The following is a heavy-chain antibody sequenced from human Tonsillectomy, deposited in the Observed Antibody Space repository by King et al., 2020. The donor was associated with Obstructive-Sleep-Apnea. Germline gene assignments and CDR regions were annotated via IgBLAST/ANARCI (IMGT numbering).Heavy chain of an antibody. Sequence: VQLVESGGGVVQPGRSLRLSCAASGFTFSSYGMQWVRQAPAKGLEWVALISYDGSNKYYADSVKGRFTISRDNSKNTLYLQMNSLRAEDTAVYYCAKELRPGYSSAWSLRDGFDIWGKGTMVTVSS. CDR2: ISYDGSNK. D-gene: IGHD6-19*01. CDR1: GFTFSSYG. CDR3: AKELRPGYSSAWSLRDGFDI. V-gene: IGHV3-30*18. J-gene: IGHJ3*02.